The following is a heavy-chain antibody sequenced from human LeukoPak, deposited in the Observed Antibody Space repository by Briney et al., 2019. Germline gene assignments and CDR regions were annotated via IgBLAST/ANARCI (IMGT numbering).Heavy chain of an antibody. Sequence: PGGSLRLSCAASGFTFSSYSMNWVRQAPGKGLEWVSSISSSSSYIYYADSVEGRFTISRDNSKNTLYVQMNSLRAEDTAVYYCAKEDSRIATRAPPGYWGQGTLVTVSS. J-gene: IGHJ4*02. CDR1: GFTFSSYS. V-gene: IGHV3-21*04. CDR2: ISSSSSYI. D-gene: IGHD5-24*01. CDR3: AKEDSRIATRAPPGY.